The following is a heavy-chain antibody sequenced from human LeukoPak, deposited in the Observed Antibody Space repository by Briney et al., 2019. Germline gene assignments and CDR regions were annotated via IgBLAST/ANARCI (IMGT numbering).Heavy chain of an antibody. Sequence: GGSLRLSCAASGSTFSSYSMNWVRQAPGKGLEWASSISSSSSYIYYADSVKGRFTISRDNAKNSLYLQMNSLRAEDTSVYYCARSEAYSSGCGYWGQGTLVTVSS. CDR2: ISSSSSYI. V-gene: IGHV3-21*01. CDR1: GSTFSSYS. CDR3: ARSEAYSSGCGY. D-gene: IGHD6-19*01. J-gene: IGHJ4*02.